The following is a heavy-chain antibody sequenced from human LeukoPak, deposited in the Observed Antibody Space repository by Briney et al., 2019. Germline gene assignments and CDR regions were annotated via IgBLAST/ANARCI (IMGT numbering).Heavy chain of an antibody. Sequence: GGSLRLSCAASGFTFSSYGMHWVRQAPGKGLEWVAVIWYDGSNKYYADSVKGRFTISRDNSKNTLYLQMNSLRAEDTAVYYCARGSAMIVVANFDYWGQGTLATVSS. V-gene: IGHV3-33*01. D-gene: IGHD3-22*01. J-gene: IGHJ4*02. CDR1: GFTFSSYG. CDR3: ARGSAMIVVANFDY. CDR2: IWYDGSNK.